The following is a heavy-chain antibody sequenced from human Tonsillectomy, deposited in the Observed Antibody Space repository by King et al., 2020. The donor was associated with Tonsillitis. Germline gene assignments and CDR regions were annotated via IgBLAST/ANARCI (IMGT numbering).Heavy chain of an antibody. J-gene: IGHJ6*02. D-gene: IGHD2-2*01. V-gene: IGHV1-8*01. CDR2: MNPNSGNT. Sequence: VQLVQSGAEVKKPGASVKVSCKASGYTFTSYDVNWVRQATGQGLEWMGWMNPNSGNTGYAQKFQGRVTMTRNTSISTAYMELSSLRSEDAAVYYCARVSLTDGGGTSCYDYSYSGMDVWGQGTTVTVSS. CDR1: GYTFTSYD. CDR3: ARVSLTDGGGTSCYDYSYSGMDV.